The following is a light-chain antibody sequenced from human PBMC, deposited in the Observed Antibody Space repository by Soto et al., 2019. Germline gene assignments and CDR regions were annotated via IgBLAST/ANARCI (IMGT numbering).Light chain of an antibody. CDR3: QQYNPWPLT. CDR1: QSVTSD. J-gene: IGKJ4*01. V-gene: IGKV3-15*01. Sequence: EIVMTQSPATLSVSPGERATLSCRASQSVTSDLAWFQQKPGQAPRLLIYAISTRATGIPARFSGSGSGTEFTLTISSLQSEDFAVYFCQQYNPWPLTFGGGTKVEIK. CDR2: AIS.